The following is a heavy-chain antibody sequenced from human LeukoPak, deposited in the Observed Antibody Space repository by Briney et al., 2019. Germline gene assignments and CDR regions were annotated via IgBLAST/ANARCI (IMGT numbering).Heavy chain of an antibody. CDR2: ISSNGGST. D-gene: IGHD2-2*02. J-gene: IGHJ4*02. CDR3: AKDSNHRYCSSTSCYSDY. CDR1: GFTFSSYA. Sequence: GGSLRLSCAASGFTFSSYAMHWVRQAPGKGLEYVSAISSNGGSTYYANSVKGRFTISRDNSKNTLYLQMGSLRAEDMAVYYCAKDSNHRYCSSTSCYSDYWGQGTLVTVSS. V-gene: IGHV3-64*01.